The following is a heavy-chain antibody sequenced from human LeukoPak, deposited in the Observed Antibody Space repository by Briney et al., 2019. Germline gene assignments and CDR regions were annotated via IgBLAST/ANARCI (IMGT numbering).Heavy chain of an antibody. V-gene: IGHV5-51*01. J-gene: IGHJ4*02. D-gene: IGHD3-22*01. CDR3: AICYYDSSAYYSPFDY. CDR2: IYPGDSDT. CDR1: GSFFTNYW. Sequence: AGASLQICCECSGSFFTNYWIGWVRPLPGKVLEWMGIIYPGDSDTRYRPSLQGQVTISADKSISTAYLQWSSLKASDTAMYYCAICYYDSSAYYSPFDYWGQGTLVTVSS.